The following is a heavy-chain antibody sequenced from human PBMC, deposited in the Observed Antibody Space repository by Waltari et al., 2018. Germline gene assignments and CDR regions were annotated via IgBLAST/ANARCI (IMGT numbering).Heavy chain of an antibody. D-gene: IGHD3-22*01. CDR2: IYYSGST. V-gene: IGHV4-59*01. CDR3: ARAYYYDSSGHRDFFDY. CDR1: GGSISSDH. J-gene: IGHJ4*02. Sequence: QVQLQESGPGLVKPSETLSLTCTVSGGSISSDHWSWIRQPPGKGLEWICYIYYSGSTNYNPSLKSRVTISVDTSKNQFSLKLSSVTAADTAVYYCARAYYYDSSGHRDFFDYWGQGTRVTVSS.